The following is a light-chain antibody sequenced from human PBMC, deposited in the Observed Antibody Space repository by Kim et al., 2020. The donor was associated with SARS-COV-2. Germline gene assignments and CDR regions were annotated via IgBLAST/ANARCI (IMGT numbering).Light chain of an antibody. CDR2: KDS. Sequence: VSPRQTASSTCSGDTLGDKYACWYQQEPGQSPVLVIYKDSKRPSGIPERFSGSNTGNTATLTISGTQAMDEADYYCQAWDSSTVVFGGGTQLTVL. CDR3: QAWDSSTVV. V-gene: IGLV3-1*01. J-gene: IGLJ2*01. CDR1: TLGDKY.